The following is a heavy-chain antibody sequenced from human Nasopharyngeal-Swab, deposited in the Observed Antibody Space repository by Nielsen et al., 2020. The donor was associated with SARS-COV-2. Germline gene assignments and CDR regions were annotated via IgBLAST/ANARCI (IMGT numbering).Heavy chain of an antibody. D-gene: IGHD3-9*01. V-gene: IGHV1-18*04. J-gene: IGHJ6*02. CDR3: AGYDILTGSMDV. CDR1: GYTFTSYY. Sequence: ASVKVSCKASGYTFTSYYMHWVRQAPGQGLEWMGWISAYNGNTNYAQKLQGRVTMTTDTSTSTAYMELRSLRSDDTAVYYCAGYDILTGSMDVWGQGTTVTVSS. CDR2: ISAYNGNT.